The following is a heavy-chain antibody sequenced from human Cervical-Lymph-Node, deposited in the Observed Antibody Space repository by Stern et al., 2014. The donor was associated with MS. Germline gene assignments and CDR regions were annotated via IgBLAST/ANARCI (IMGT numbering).Heavy chain of an antibody. Sequence: QLQLQESGPGLVKPLQTLSLTCTVSGDSISTTGYYWNWIRQHPGKGLEWIGYIHYRGSTYYNPSLKSRGTISVDTSKNQFSLKLISLTAADTALYYCARSDRLWGSFDYWGPGSLVTVSS. CDR3: ARSDRLWGSFDY. J-gene: IGHJ4*02. D-gene: IGHD3-16*01. V-gene: IGHV4-31*03. CDR1: GDSISTTGYY. CDR2: IHYRGST.